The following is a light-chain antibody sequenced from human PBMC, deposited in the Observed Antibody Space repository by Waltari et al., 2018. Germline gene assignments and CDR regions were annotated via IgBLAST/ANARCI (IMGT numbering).Light chain of an antibody. CDR3: QQSYSTLLT. CDR2: AAS. V-gene: IGKV1-39*01. J-gene: IGKJ3*01. Sequence: DIQMIQSPSSLSASVGDRVTITCRSSQSISSDLNWYQQKPGKAPKLLIYAASSLQSGVPSRFSGSGSGTDFTLTISSLQPEDFATYYCQQSYSTLLTFGPGTKVDIK. CDR1: QSISSD.